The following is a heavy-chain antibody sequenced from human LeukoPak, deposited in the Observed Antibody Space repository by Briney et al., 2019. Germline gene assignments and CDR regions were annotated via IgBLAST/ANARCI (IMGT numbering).Heavy chain of an antibody. Sequence: SVKVSCKASGGTFSSYAISWVRQAPGQGLEWMGGIIPIFGTANYAQKFQGRVTITADKSTGTAYMELSSLRSEDTAVYYCATISSSWYYYFDYWGQGTLVTVSS. D-gene: IGHD6-13*01. V-gene: IGHV1-69*06. CDR1: GGTFSSYA. J-gene: IGHJ4*02. CDR2: IIPIFGTA. CDR3: ATISSSWYYYFDY.